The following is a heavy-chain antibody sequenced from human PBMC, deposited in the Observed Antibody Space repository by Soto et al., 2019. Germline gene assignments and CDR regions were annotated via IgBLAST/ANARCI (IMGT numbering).Heavy chain of an antibody. D-gene: IGHD1-26*01. V-gene: IGHV1-69*06. CDR2: IIPIFGTA. J-gene: IGHJ3*02. CDR3: ARCIVGATVDAFDI. CDR1: GGTFSSYA. Sequence: QVQLVQSGAEVKKPGSSVKVSCKASGGTFSSYAISWVRQAPGQGLEWMGGIIPIFGTANYAQKFQARVTITADKSTSTAYMELSSLRSEDTAVYYCARCIVGATVDAFDIWGQGTMVTVSS.